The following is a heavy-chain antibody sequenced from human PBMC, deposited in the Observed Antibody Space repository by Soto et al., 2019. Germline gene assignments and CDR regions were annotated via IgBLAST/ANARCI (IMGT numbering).Heavy chain of an antibody. CDR3: ASGQYQLLYYYYYGMDV. CDR2: INPSGGST. Sequence: ASVKVSCNASGYTFTSCYMHWVRQAPGQGLEWMGIINPSGGSTSYAQKFQGRVTMTRDTSISTAYMELSRLRSDDTAVYYCASGQYQLLYYYYYGMDVWGQGTTVTVSS. V-gene: IGHV1-46*01. J-gene: IGHJ6*02. CDR1: GYTFTSCY. D-gene: IGHD2-2*01.